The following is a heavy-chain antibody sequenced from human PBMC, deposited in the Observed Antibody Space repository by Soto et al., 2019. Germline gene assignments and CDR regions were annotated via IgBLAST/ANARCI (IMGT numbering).Heavy chain of an antibody. CDR1: GGSFSGYY. CDR3: ARGERITMVRGVKLGY. V-gene: IGHV4-34*01. CDR2: INHSGST. Sequence: PSETLSLTCAVYGGSFSGYYWSWIRQPPGKGLEWIGEINHSGSTNYNPSLKSRVTISVDTSKNQFSLKLSSVTAADTAVYYCARGERITMVRGVKLGYWGQGTLVTVSS. D-gene: IGHD3-10*01. J-gene: IGHJ4*02.